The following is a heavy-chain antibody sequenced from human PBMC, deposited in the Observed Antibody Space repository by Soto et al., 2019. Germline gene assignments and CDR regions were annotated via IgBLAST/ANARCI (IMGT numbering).Heavy chain of an antibody. D-gene: IGHD2-2*01. J-gene: IGHJ6*02. Sequence: ASVKVSCKASGYTFTSYYMHWVRQAPGQGLEWMGIINPSGGSTSYAQKFQGRVTMTRDTSTSTVYMELSSLRSEDTAVYYCARDKAAVVPAAMYYYYGMDVRGQGTTVTVSS. CDR1: GYTFTSYY. V-gene: IGHV1-46*01. CDR3: ARDKAAVVPAAMYYYYGMDV. CDR2: INPSGGST.